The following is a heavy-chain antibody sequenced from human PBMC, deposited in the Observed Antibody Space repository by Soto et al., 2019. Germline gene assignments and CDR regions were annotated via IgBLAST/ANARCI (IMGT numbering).Heavy chain of an antibody. CDR2: MSYDGSDT. D-gene: IGHD3-10*02. V-gene: IGHV3-30*03. CDR3: TSVRVADSALDH. J-gene: IGHJ4*02. Sequence: GGSLRLSCVGSVFIFSNNGMHWVRQTPGQGLEWVAFMSYDGSDTLYADSVNGRFTISRDNSKNTLFLHMSNLRAEDTAMYYCTSVRVADSALDHWGQGTLVTVAS. CDR1: VFIFSNNG.